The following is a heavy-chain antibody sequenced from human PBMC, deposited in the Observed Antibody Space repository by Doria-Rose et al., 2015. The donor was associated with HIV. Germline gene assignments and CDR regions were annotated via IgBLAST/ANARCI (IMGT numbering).Heavy chain of an antibody. J-gene: IGHJ4*02. CDR3: ARIKSSRWYHKYYFDF. CDR1: GVSLSSPGMG. D-gene: IGHD6-13*01. Sequence: QESGPALVKPTETLTLTCTVSGVSLSSPGMGVSWIRQPPGKALEWLANILSDDERSHITSLKSRLTISRGTSKSQVVLTMTDMDPVDTATYYCARIKSSRWYHKYYFDFWGQGTLVIVSA. V-gene: IGHV2-26*01. CDR2: ILSDDER.